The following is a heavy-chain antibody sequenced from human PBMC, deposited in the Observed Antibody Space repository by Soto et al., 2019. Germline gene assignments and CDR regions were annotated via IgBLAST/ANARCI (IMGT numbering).Heavy chain of an antibody. CDR1: GDSVSNDNYY. D-gene: IGHD3-22*01. CDR3: ARDMGDYHRTLDP. J-gene: IGHJ5*02. CDR2: IYYIGST. Sequence: PETLSLNCTVSGDSVSNDNYYWSWIRQPPGKGPEWIGYIYYIGSTNYNPSLESRVTISLDTAKNQFSLKLSSVTTTDTAVYYCARDMGDYHRTLDPWGQGTLVTVSS. V-gene: IGHV4-61*01.